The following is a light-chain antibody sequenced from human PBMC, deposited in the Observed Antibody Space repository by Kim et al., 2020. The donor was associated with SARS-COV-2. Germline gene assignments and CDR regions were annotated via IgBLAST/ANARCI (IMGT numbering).Light chain of an antibody. CDR3: QQYSKWRT. J-gene: IGKJ1*01. Sequence: AVSPGERATLSGRASQSVSNNLAWYQQKPGQAPRLLMYDASTRATGIPARFSGSGSGTEFTLTISSLQSEDFAVYYCQQYSKWRTFGQGTKVDIK. CDR2: DAS. V-gene: IGKV3-15*01. CDR1: QSVSNN.